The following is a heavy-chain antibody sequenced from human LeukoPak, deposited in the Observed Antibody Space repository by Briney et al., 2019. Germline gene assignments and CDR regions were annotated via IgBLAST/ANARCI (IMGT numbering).Heavy chain of an antibody. D-gene: IGHD3-16*01. CDR3: AREGDVFGPFDS. V-gene: IGHV1-69*04. CDR1: GNTFSSYG. Sequence: AASVKVSCKASGNTFSSYGISWVRQAPGQGLEWLGRIVPILEATKYSPHLEGRVTITADKSTVTAYMELNSLRSDDTAVYYCAREGDVFGPFDSWGQGTLVTVSS. CDR2: IVPILEAT. J-gene: IGHJ4*02.